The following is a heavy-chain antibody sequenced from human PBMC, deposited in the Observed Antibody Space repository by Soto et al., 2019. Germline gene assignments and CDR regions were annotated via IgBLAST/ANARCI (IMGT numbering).Heavy chain of an antibody. J-gene: IGHJ5*02. V-gene: IGHV1-18*04. D-gene: IGHD3-3*01. CDR3: ARDRGDFRVDP. Sequence: QVLLVQSGAEVKKPGASVNVSCKASGYSFANNGISWVRQAPGQGLEWLGWISGNTGHTTFAQNFRGRLSVTTDTSTRTAYMELRSLTFDDTAVCYCARDRGDFRVDPCGQGTLVTVSS. CDR2: ISGNTGHT. CDR1: GYSFANNG.